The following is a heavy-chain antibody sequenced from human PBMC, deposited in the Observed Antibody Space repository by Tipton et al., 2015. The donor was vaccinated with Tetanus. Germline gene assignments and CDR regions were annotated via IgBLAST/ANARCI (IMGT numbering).Heavy chain of an antibody. J-gene: IGHJ4*02. V-gene: IGHV4-31*03. CDR3: ARDQARGSRGWNYFDY. D-gene: IGHD1-26*01. CDR1: GGSISSGGYY. Sequence: LRLSCTVSGGSISSGGYYWTRIRQRPGKGLEWIGDIYSFGSTYYHPSLKGRVTISMDTSKNQFSLDLNSVTAADTAVYYCARDQARGSRGWNYFDYWGQGALVTVSS. CDR2: IYSFGST.